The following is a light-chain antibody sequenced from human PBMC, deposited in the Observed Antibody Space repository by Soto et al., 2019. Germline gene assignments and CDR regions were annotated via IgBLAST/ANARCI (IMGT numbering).Light chain of an antibody. V-gene: IGKV1-39*01. CDR3: QQSLTTPS. CDR2: ATS. Sequence: IQMTQYPASLSSSVGDRVNITCRASQTVSSYLNWYQQKPGTVPKLLIYATSNLQSGVPSRFSGRGFGTDFTLTISSLQPEDFATYYCQQSLTTPSFGQGTRLEIK. J-gene: IGKJ5*01. CDR1: QTVSSY.